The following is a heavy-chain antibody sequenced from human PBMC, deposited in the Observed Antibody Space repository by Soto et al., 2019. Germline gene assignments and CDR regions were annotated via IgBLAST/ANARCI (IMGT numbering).Heavy chain of an antibody. CDR3: AREDIAAIPTRVGWFDP. D-gene: IGHD6-13*01. V-gene: IGHV1-69*13. J-gene: IGHJ5*02. CDR1: GCTFSIYA. CDR2: IIPIFGTA. Sequence: GPSVKVSCKASGCTFSIYAISWVRQAPGQGLEWMGGIIPIFGTANYAQKFQGRVTITADESTSTAYMELSSLRSEDTAVYYCAREDIAAIPTRVGWFDPWGQGTLVTVSS.